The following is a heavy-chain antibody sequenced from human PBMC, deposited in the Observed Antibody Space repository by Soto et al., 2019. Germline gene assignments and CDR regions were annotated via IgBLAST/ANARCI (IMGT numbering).Heavy chain of an antibody. CDR1: GFTFSSYA. CDR3: AKDFGRTYYDFWSGSIYYMDV. Sequence: GGSLRLSCAASGFTFSSYAMSWVRQAPGKGLEWVSAISGSGGSTYYADSVKGRFTIYRDNSKNTLYLQMNSLRAEDTAVYYCAKDFGRTYYDFWSGSIYYMDVWGKGTTVTVSS. CDR2: ISGSGGST. V-gene: IGHV3-23*01. D-gene: IGHD3-3*01. J-gene: IGHJ6*03.